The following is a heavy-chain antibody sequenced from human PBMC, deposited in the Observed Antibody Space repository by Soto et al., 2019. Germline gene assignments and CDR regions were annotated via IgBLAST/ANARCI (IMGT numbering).Heavy chain of an antibody. Sequence: EVQLLESGGGLVQPGGSLRVSCAASGFTFSTYAMNWVRQAPGKGLEWVSAISGSGGSTYYADSVKGRFTISRDNTKNTLYLQMNSLRAEDTAVYYCAKGDSSSWYGGHFDCWGQGTLVTVSS. CDR3: AKGDSSSWYGGHFDC. V-gene: IGHV3-23*01. D-gene: IGHD6-13*01. J-gene: IGHJ4*02. CDR2: ISGSGGST. CDR1: GFTFSTYA.